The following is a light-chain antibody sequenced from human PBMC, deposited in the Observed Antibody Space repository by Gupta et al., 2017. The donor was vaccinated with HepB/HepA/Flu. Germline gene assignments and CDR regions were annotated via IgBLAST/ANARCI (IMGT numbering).Light chain of an antibody. J-gene: IGKJ1*01. CDR1: QNISSN. V-gene: IGKV3-15*01. Sequence: EIVMTQSPATLSMSPGERATLSCRASQNISSNLAWYQQIPGQAPRLLIHGVSTRDTGIPARFSGSGYGTEFTLTISSRQSEDFAVYYCQQSDNWPTWTFGQGTKVEIK. CDR3: QQSDNWPTWT. CDR2: GVS.